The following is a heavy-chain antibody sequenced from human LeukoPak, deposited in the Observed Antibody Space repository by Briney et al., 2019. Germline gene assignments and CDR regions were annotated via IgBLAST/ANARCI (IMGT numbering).Heavy chain of an antibody. Sequence: SETLSLTCAVYGGSFSGYYWSWIRQPPGKGLEWIGEINHSGSTNYNPSLKSRVTISVDTSKNQFSLKLSSVTAADTAVYYCARDRRLYNWSGPIQHWGQGTLVTVSP. CDR1: GGSFSGYY. J-gene: IGHJ1*01. D-gene: IGHD1-20*01. V-gene: IGHV4-34*01. CDR3: ARDRRLYNWSGPIQH. CDR2: INHSGST.